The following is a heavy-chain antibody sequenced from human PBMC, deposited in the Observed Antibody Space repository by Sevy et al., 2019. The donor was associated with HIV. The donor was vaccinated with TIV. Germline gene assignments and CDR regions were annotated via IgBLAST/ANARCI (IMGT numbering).Heavy chain of an antibody. V-gene: IGHV4-39*01. Sequence: SETLSLTCTVSGGSISSSSYYWGWIRQPPGKGLEWIGSIYYSGSTYYNPSLKSRVTISVDTSKNQFSLKLGSVTAADTAVYYCARHMRVRYSGSSSRGIDYWGQGTLVTVSS. CDR1: GGSISSSSYY. J-gene: IGHJ4*02. D-gene: IGHD1-26*01. CDR2: IYYSGST. CDR3: ARHMRVRYSGSSSRGIDY.